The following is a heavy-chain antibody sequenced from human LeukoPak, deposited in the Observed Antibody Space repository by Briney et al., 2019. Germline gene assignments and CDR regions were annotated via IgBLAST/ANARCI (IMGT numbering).Heavy chain of an antibody. CDR3: ARYYSGNWFDP. J-gene: IGHJ5*02. D-gene: IGHD2/OR15-2a*01. CDR2: IYYSGST. Sequence: SETLSLTCTVSGGSISSYYWGWIRQPPGKGLEWIGSIYYSGSTYYNPSLKSRVTISVDTSKNQFSLKLSSVTAADTAVYYCARYYSGNWFDPGGQGTLVTVSS. CDR1: GGSISSYY. V-gene: IGHV4-39*01.